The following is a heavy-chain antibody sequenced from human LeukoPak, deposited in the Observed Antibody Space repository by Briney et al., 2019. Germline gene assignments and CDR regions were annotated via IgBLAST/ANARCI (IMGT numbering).Heavy chain of an antibody. CDR3: ARDEGTAMVTFAFDI. CDR2: IYTSGST. J-gene: IGHJ3*02. D-gene: IGHD5-18*01. Sequence: TSETLSLTCTVSGGSISSYYWSWIRQPAGKGLEWIGRIYTSGSTNYNPSLKSRVTMSVDTSKNQFSLKLSPVTAADTAVYYCARDEGTAMVTFAFDIWGQGTMVTVSS. V-gene: IGHV4-4*07. CDR1: GGSISSYY.